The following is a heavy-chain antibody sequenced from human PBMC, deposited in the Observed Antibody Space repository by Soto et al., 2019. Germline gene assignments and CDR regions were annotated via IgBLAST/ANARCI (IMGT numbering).Heavy chain of an antibody. CDR2: INPSGGST. J-gene: IGHJ4*02. V-gene: IGHV1-46*01. CDR1: GYTFTSYY. CDR3: ARQGYCSGGSCYDYFDY. Sequence: ASVKVSCKASGYTFTSYYMHRVRQAPGQGLEWMGIINPSGGSTSYAQKFQGRVTMTRDTSTSTVYMELSSLRSEDTAVYYCARQGYCSGGSCYDYFDYWGQGTLVTVSS. D-gene: IGHD2-15*01.